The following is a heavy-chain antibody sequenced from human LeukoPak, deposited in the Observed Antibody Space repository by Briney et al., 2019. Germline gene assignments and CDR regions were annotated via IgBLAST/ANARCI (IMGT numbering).Heavy chain of an antibody. J-gene: IGHJ6*02. Sequence: GGSLRLSCAASGFTFRNYLMNWVRQAPGKGLEWVSFISSTGGTIYYADSVKGRFTVSRDNSKNTLYLQMNSLRAEDTALYYCSRYCSTTSCQGAYYGMDVWGQGTTVTVSS. CDR3: SRYCSTTSCQGAYYGMDV. D-gene: IGHD2-2*01. CDR1: GFTFRNYL. V-gene: IGHV3-23*01. CDR2: ISSTGGTI.